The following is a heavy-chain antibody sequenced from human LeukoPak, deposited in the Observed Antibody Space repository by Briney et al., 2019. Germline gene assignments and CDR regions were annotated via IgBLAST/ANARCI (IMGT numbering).Heavy chain of an antibody. CDR1: GGSFSSYG. Sequence: SVKVSCKASGGSFSSYGISWVRQAPGQGLEWMGGIIPIFGTANYAQKFQGRVTITADESTSTAYMELSGLRSEDTAVYYCARDGGYSYGFDYWGQGTLVTVPS. D-gene: IGHD5-18*01. V-gene: IGHV1-69*13. J-gene: IGHJ4*02. CDR3: ARDGGYSYGFDY. CDR2: IIPIFGTA.